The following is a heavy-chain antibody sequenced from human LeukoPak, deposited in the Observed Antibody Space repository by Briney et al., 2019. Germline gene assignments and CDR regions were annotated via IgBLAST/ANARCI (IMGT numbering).Heavy chain of an antibody. Sequence: ASVKVSCKASGGTFSSYAISWVRQAPGQGLEWMGGIIPIFGTANYAQKFQGRVTITTDESTSTAYMELSSLRSEDTAVYYCARDQGYYDSSGYYLLQQGPFDYWGQGALVTVSS. CDR2: IIPIFGTA. J-gene: IGHJ4*02. V-gene: IGHV1-69*05. CDR3: ARDQGYYDSSGYYLLQQGPFDY. D-gene: IGHD3-22*01. CDR1: GGTFSSYA.